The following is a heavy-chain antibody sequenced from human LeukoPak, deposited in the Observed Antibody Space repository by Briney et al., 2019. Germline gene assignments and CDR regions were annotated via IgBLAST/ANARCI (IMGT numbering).Heavy chain of an antibody. V-gene: IGHV3-11*01. J-gene: IGHJ5*02. CDR2: ISSSGSTI. Sequence: PGGSPRLSCAASGFTFRDYYLSWIRQAPGEGLEWGSYISSSGSTIYYADSVKGRFTISRDNAKNSQYLQMNSLRAEDTEVYYCARDQGSRDYDSSGCYSPWGQGTLVTVSS. D-gene: IGHD3-22*01. CDR3: ARDQGSRDYDSSGCYSP. CDR1: GFTFRDYY.